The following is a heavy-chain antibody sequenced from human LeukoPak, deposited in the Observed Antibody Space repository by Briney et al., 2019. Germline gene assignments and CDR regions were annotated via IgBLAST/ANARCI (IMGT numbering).Heavy chain of an antibody. CDR1: GFTFSSYS. CDR3: AGDIGYSSGLYYFDY. Sequence: GGSLRLSCAASGFTFSSYSMNWVRQAPGKGLEWVSSISSSSSYIYYADSVKGRFTISRDNAKNSLYLQMNSLRAEDTAVYYCAGDIGYSSGLYYFDYWGQGTLVTVSS. V-gene: IGHV3-21*01. D-gene: IGHD6-19*01. CDR2: ISSSSSYI. J-gene: IGHJ4*02.